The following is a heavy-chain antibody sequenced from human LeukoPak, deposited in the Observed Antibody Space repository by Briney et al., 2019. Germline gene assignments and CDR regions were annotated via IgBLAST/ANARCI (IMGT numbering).Heavy chain of an antibody. Sequence: GASVKVSCKAFGGSFSSYAISWVRQAPGQGLEWLGGIVPVFGSANYARTFQGRLAITTDESTKTAYMELSSLIYEDTAVYYCARASIFGVVFYYMDVWGKGTSVTVSS. V-gene: IGHV1-69*05. CDR2: IVPVFGSA. CDR1: GGSFSSYA. CDR3: ARASIFGVVFYYMDV. D-gene: IGHD3-3*01. J-gene: IGHJ6*03.